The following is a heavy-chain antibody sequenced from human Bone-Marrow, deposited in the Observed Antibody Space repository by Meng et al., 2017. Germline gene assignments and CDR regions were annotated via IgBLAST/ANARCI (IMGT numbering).Heavy chain of an antibody. CDR3: ARDPHFYYYDSSGYCN. Sequence: QVQLVQCGAEVKNPGASVKVSCKASGYTFTSYGISWVRQAPGQGLEWMGWISAYNGNTNYAQKLQGRVTMTTDTSTSTAYMELRSLRSDDTAVYYCARDPHFYYYDSSGYCNWGQGTLVTVSS. CDR2: ISAYNGNT. J-gene: IGHJ4*02. CDR1: GYTFTSYG. V-gene: IGHV1-18*01. D-gene: IGHD3-22*01.